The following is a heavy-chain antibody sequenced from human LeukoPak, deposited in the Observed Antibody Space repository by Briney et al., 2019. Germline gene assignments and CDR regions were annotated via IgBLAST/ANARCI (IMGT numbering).Heavy chain of an antibody. D-gene: IGHD7-27*01. V-gene: IGHV4-59*01. Sequence: SETLSLTCTVSGGPISGYYWNWIRQPPGKGLEWIGSIYYSGRTSFNGSLKTRTTMSVDTSKNQFSLKLTSVTTADTAVYFCARDSAGDYWLDPWGQGTPVTVSS. J-gene: IGHJ5*02. CDR1: GGPISGYY. CDR3: ARDSAGDYWLDP. CDR2: IYYSGRT.